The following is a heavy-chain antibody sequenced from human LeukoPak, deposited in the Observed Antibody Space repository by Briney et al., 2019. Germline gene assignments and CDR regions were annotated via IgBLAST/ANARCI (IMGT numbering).Heavy chain of an antibody. J-gene: IGHJ1*01. CDR1: GYTFTGYY. CDR3: PRVCPYSGKQHFQH. D-gene: IGHD1-26*01. V-gene: IGHV1-2*02. Sequence: SVKVSCKASGYTFTGYYMHWVRQAPGQGLEWMGWINPNSGDTNYAQKFQGRVTMTSETHLNTPYIEVSRLSADHTAGYDLPRVCPYSGKQHFQHWGQGTLVTVSS. CDR2: INPNSGDT.